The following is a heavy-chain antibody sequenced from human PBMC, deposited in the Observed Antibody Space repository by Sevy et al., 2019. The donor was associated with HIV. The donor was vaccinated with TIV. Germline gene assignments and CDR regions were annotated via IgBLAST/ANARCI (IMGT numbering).Heavy chain of an antibody. CDR2: IYFDGRT. J-gene: IGHJ4*02. CDR3: AKDRLGGYCISTSCYGVDY. Sequence: SETLSLTCNVSGGSVSSRSCFWGWIRQPPGKGLEWVGSIYFDGRTYYDPSLKSRVTQSVDTSKNQFSLNLRSVTAADTAVYYCAKDRLGGYCISTSCYGVDYWGQGTLVTVSS. CDR1: GGSVSSRSCF. D-gene: IGHD2-2*01. V-gene: IGHV4-39*02.